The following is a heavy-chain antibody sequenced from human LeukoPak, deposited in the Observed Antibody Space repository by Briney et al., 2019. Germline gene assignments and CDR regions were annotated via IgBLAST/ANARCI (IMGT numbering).Heavy chain of an antibody. J-gene: IGHJ4*02. D-gene: IGHD5-24*01. CDR3: AREASRDGSLDY. V-gene: IGHV1-2*02. CDR2: INPNSGGT. CDR1: GYTFTGYY. Sequence: ASVKVSCKASGYTFTGYYMHWVRQAPGQGLEWMGWINPNSGGTNYAQKFQGRVTMTRDTSISTAYTELSRLRSDDTAVYYCAREASRDGSLDYWGQGTLVTVSS.